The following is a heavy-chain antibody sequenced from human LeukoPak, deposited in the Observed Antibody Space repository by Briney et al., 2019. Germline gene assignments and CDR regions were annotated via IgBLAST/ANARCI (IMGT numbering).Heavy chain of an antibody. V-gene: IGHV3-7*04. D-gene: IGHD5-24*01. CDR1: GFIFSNYW. J-gene: IGHJ4*02. CDR3: ARVRGGYYFDY. CDR2: IQQGGSEK. Sequence: GGSLRLSCAASGFIFSNYWMTWVRQAPGKGLEWVANIQQGGSEKYYVDSVKGRFTISRDNAKNSLHLQTNSLRADDTAVYYCARVRGGYYFDYWGQGTLVTVSS.